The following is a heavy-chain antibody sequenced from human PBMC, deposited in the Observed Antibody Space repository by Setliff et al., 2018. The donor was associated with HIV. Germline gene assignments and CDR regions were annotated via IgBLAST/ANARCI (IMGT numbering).Heavy chain of an antibody. CDR3: ARASYYYDSSGWVDY. CDR1: GFTFSDYY. V-gene: IGHV3-11*03. Sequence: PGGSLRLSCAASGFTFSDYYMSWIRQAPGKGLEWVSYIGSSSSYTNYADSVKGRFTISRDNAKNSLYLQMNSLRAEDTAVYYCARASYYYDSSGWVDYWGQGTLVTVSS. D-gene: IGHD3-22*01. J-gene: IGHJ4*02. CDR2: IGSSSSYT.